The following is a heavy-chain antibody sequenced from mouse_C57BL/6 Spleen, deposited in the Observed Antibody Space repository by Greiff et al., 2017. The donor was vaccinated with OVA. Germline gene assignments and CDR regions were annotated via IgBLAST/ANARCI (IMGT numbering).Heavy chain of an antibody. Sequence: EVKLVESGGGLVQPKGSLKLSCAASGFSFNTYAMNWVRQAPGKGLEWVARIRSKSNNYATYYADSVKDRFTISRDDSESMLYLQMNNLKTEDTAMYYCVRQGDVYYDAMDYWGQGTSVTVSS. J-gene: IGHJ4*01. CDR3: VRQGDVYYDAMDY. CDR2: IRSKSNNYAT. V-gene: IGHV10-1*01. D-gene: IGHD2-3*01. CDR1: GFSFNTYA.